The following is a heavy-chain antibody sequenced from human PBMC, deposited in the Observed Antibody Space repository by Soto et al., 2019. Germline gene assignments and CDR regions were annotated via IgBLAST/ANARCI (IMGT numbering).Heavy chain of an antibody. CDR2: VYYAGST. Sequence: QLQLQESRPGLVKPSDTLSLTCTVSGGSISTDSHYWGWIRQPPGKGLEWIGSVYYAGSTYKNPSLHSRVTISVDTYKNHFSLKLNSVTAADTGVYYCARRTNYGDYSFDYWGQGTLVTVSS. V-gene: IGHV4-39*02. CDR1: GGSISTDSHY. J-gene: IGHJ4*02. D-gene: IGHD4-17*01. CDR3: ARRTNYGDYSFDY.